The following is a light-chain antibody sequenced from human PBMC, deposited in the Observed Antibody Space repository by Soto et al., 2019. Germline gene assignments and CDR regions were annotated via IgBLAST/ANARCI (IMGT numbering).Light chain of an antibody. CDR1: QSVSSN. CDR3: PQYDTYSRT. J-gene: IGKJ1*01. V-gene: IGKV3D-15*01. Sequence: EIVLTQSPSTLSLSQGERAALSCRASQSVSSNLAWYQQKPGQAPRLLIYGASTRATGIPARFTGRGSGTEFTHTILRPQPDDFATYSCPQYDTYSRTFGQGTKVDIK. CDR2: GAS.